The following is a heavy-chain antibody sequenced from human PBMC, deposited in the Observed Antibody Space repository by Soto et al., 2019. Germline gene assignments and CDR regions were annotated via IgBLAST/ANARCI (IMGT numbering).Heavy chain of an antibody. CDR1: GYTFSSYG. CDR3: ARGITFGGVLNGIDV. V-gene: IGHV1-18*01. Sequence: ASVKVSCKASGYTFSSYGISWVRQAPGQGLEWMGWIDTYNGKTYYAQNLQGRVTMTTDTSTSTAYMELRSLRSDDTAVYYCARGITFGGVLNGIDVWGQGXTVTVYS. J-gene: IGHJ6*02. D-gene: IGHD3-16*01. CDR2: IDTYNGKT.